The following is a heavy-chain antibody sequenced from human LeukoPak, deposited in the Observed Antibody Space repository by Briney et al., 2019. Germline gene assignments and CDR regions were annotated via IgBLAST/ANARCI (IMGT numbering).Heavy chain of an antibody. D-gene: IGHD6-13*01. Sequence: GGSLRLSCAASGFTFSILDMSWVRQAPGKGLEWVSAISGNGGRTYYADSVKGRFTISRDNSKNTLYLQMNSLRAEDTAVYYCAKAAAGEGYFDYWGQGTLVTVSS. CDR2: ISGNGGRT. V-gene: IGHV3-23*01. CDR3: AKAAAGEGYFDY. CDR1: GFTFSILD. J-gene: IGHJ4*02.